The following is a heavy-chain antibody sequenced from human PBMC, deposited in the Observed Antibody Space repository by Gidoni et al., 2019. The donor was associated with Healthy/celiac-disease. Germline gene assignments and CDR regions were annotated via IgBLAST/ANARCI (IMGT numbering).Heavy chain of an antibody. CDR3: ARDGSIKGDDAFDI. V-gene: IGHV3-7*05. CDR2: IKQDGSER. Sequence: EVQMVEAGGGVVQPGGSMRISCAASGVNFSSYWMSWVRQAQGKGLEWVANIKQDGSERYYVDSVKGRFTISRDNANNSLYLQMNSLRAEDTDVYYCARDGSIKGDDAFDIWGQGTMVTVSS. D-gene: IGHD1-26*01. CDR1: GVNFSSYW. J-gene: IGHJ3*02.